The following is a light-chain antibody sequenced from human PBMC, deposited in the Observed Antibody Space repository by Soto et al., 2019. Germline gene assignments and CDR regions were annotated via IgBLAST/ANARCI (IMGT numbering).Light chain of an antibody. Sequence: QSALTQPASVSGSPGQSIAISCTGTSSDVGSGDVVSWYQHYPGKAPQLIIYEGFKRPSGVSSRFSGSKSGNTASLTISGLQAEDEAEYYCCSHAGRDTYVFGTGTKVT. V-gene: IGLV2-23*01. CDR1: SSDVGSGDV. CDR2: EGF. J-gene: IGLJ1*01. CDR3: CSHAGRDTYV.